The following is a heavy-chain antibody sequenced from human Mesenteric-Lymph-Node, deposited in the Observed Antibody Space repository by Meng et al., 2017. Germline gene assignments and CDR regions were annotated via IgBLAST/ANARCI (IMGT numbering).Heavy chain of an antibody. J-gene: IGHJ2*01. CDR2: IIPIFGTA. CDR3: ARDDRRNWYFDL. D-gene: IGHD3-22*01. V-gene: IGHV1-69*05. CDR1: GGTFSSYA. Sequence: QGQLVQSGAEVKKPGSSVKVSCKASGGTFSSYASSWWGQAPGQGLEWMGGIIPIFGTANYAQKFQGRVTITTDESTSTAYMELSSLRSEDTAVYYCARDDRRNWYFDLWGRGTLVTVSS.